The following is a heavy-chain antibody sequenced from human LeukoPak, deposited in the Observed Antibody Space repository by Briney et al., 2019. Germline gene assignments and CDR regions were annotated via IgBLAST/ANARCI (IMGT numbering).Heavy chain of an antibody. CDR3: AYNLLYCSSTSCSEPNFDY. D-gene: IGHD2-2*01. Sequence: GASVKVSCKASGYTFTGYYMHWVRQAPGQGLEWMGWINPNSGGTNYAQKLQGRVTMTRDTSISTAYMELSRLRSDDTAVYYCAYNLLYCSSTSCSEPNFDYWGQGTLVTVSS. CDR2: INPNSGGT. J-gene: IGHJ4*02. V-gene: IGHV1-2*02. CDR1: GYTFTGYY.